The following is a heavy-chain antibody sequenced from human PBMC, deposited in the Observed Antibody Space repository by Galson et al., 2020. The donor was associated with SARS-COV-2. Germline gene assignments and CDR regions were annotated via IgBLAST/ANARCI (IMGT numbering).Heavy chain of an antibody. CDR2: ISGSGGNT. CDR1: GFTFSSYA. CDR3: AKDHTDIYYGSGSPD. Sequence: GESLKISCAASGFTFSSYAMSWVRQAPGKGLEWVSLISGSGGNTYYADSVKGRFTISRDNSKNTLYLQMNSLRAEDTAVYYCAKDHTDIYYGSGSPDWGQGTLVTVSS. D-gene: IGHD3-10*01. V-gene: IGHV3-23*01. J-gene: IGHJ4*02.